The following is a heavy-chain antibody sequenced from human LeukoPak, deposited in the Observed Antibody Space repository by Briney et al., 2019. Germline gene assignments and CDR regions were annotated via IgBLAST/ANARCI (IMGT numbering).Heavy chain of an antibody. CDR2: INQDGTEK. D-gene: IGHD6-13*01. J-gene: IGHJ4*02. CDR1: GFTFSSYA. V-gene: IGHV3-7*03. CDR3: ARGPLIAAAGTW. Sequence: GGSLRLSCAASGFTFSSYAMHWVRQAPGEGLEWVAKINQDGTEKAYVDSVRGRFTISRDNAKNSLFLRMNSLRAEDTAVYYCARGPLIAAAGTWWGQGTLVTVSS.